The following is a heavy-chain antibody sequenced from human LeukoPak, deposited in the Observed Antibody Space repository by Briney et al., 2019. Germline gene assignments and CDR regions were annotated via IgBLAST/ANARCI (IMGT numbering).Heavy chain of an antibody. CDR3: AKDLTYYYDSTGYYFDY. CDR1: GYSFTSYW. D-gene: IGHD3-22*01. Sequence: GESLKISCKGSGYSFTSYWIGWVRQMPGKGLEWMGIIYPGDSDTRYSPSFQGQVTISADKSISTAYLQWSSLKASDTAMYYCAKDLTYYYDSTGYYFDYRGQGTLVTVSS. V-gene: IGHV5-51*06. CDR2: IYPGDSDT. J-gene: IGHJ4*02.